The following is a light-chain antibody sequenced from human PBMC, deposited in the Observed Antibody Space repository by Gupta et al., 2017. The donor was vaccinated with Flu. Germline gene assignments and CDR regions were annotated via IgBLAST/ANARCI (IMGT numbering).Light chain of an antibody. J-gene: IGKJ4*01. Sequence: DIQMTQSPSTLSASVGDRVTITCRASQSISNWLAWYQQKPGKAPKLLIYKASTLESGVPSRFSGSGTGTEFTLTISSLQPDDSATYYCQQCNSYSVTFGGGTKVEIK. V-gene: IGKV1-5*03. CDR2: KAS. CDR3: QQCNSYSVT. CDR1: QSISNW.